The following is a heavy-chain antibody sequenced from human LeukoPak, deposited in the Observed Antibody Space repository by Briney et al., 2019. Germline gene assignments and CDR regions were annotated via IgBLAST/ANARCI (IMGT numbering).Heavy chain of an antibody. J-gene: IGHJ6*02. V-gene: IGHV3-7*03. CDR2: INHNGNVN. Sequence: GGSLRLSCAASGFTFSSYWMNWARQAPGKGLEWVASINHNGNVNYYVDSVKGRFTISRDNAKNSLYLQMSNLRGEDTAVYFCARGGGLDVWGQGATVTVSS. CDR3: ARGGGLDV. D-gene: IGHD3-16*01. CDR1: GFTFSSYW.